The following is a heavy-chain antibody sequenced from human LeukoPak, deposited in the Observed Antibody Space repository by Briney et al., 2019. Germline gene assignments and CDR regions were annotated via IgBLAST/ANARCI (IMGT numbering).Heavy chain of an antibody. CDR2: ISYDGSNK. CDR3: AKDWSTYYYYYGMDV. Sequence: PGGSLRLSCAASGFTFSSYGMRWVRQAPGKGLEWVAVISYDGSNKYYADSVKGRFTISRDNSKNTLYLQMNSLRAEDTAVYYCAKDWSTYYYYYGMDVWGQGTTVTVSS. V-gene: IGHV3-30*18. CDR1: GFTFSSYG. J-gene: IGHJ6*02.